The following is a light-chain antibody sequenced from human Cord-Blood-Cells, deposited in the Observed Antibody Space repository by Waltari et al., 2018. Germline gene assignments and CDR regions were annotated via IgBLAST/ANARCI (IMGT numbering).Light chain of an antibody. J-gene: IGLJ2*01. CDR1: SSDVGGYNY. V-gene: IGLV2-14*01. Sequence: QSALTQPASVSGSPGPSSTIYCTGTSSDVGGYNYFPWYQQHPGKAPKLMLYDVSNRPSGVSNRFSGSKSGNTASLTISGLQAEDEADYYCSSYTSSSTHVVFGGGTKLTVL. CDR2: DVS. CDR3: SSYTSSSTHVV.